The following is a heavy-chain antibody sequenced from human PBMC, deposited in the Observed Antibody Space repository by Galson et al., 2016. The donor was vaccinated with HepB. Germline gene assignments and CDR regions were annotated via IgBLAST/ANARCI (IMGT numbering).Heavy chain of an antibody. CDR3: ARGPQQLVDSYFDY. D-gene: IGHD6-13*01. CDR1: GGSISSGGYY. J-gene: IGHJ4*02. Sequence: TLSLTCTVSGGSISSGGYYWNWIRQHPGKGLEWIGYIYHTGSTHYNPSLKSRVTISVDTSKNQFSLKLTSVTAADTAIYYCARGPQQLVDSYFDYWGQGTLVTVSS. V-gene: IGHV4-31*03. CDR2: IYHTGST.